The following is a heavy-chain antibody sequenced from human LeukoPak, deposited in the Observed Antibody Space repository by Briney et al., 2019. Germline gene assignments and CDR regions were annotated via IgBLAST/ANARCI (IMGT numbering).Heavy chain of an antibody. V-gene: IGHV3-33*06. CDR1: GFTFSSYG. CDR2: IWYDGSNK. J-gene: IGHJ4*02. CDR3: AKAIVPYSSGHDY. D-gene: IGHD6-19*01. Sequence: GGSLRLSCAASGFTFSSYGMHWVRQPPGKGLEWVAVIWYDGSNKYYAHSVKGRFTISKDNSKNTLYLQMNSSLRAEDTAVYYCAKAIVPYSSGHDYWGQGTLVTVSS.